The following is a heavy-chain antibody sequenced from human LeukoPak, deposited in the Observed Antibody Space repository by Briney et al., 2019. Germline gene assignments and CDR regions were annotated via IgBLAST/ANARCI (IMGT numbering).Heavy chain of an antibody. CDR2: ITGSGDTT. J-gene: IGHJ4*02. V-gene: IGHV3-23*01. CDR3: AKWGDYDILTGYYVSDF. CDR1: GFIFRNYA. Sequence: PGASLLLSCAASGFIFRNYAMSWVRQAPGKGLEWVSAITGSGDTTYYADSVKGRFTISRDNSKNTLYVEMNTLRAEDTAVYYCAKWGDYDILTGYYVSDFWGQGTPVTVSS. D-gene: IGHD3-9*01.